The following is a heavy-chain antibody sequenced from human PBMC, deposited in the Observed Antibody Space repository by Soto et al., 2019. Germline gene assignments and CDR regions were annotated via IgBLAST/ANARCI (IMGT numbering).Heavy chain of an antibody. CDR2: IKQDGSEK. Sequence: VPLVESGGGLVQPGGSLRLSCAASGFTFSSYWMSWVRQAPGKGLEWVANIKQDGSEKYYVDSVKGRFTISRDNAKNSLYLQMNSLRAEDTAVYYCARGMYYDFWSGYYYYYGMDVWGQGTTVTVSS. D-gene: IGHD3-3*01. CDR1: GFTFSSYW. CDR3: ARGMYYDFWSGYYYYYGMDV. J-gene: IGHJ6*02. V-gene: IGHV3-7*03.